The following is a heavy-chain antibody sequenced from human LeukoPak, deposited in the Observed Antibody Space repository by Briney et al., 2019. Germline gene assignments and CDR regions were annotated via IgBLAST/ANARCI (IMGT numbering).Heavy chain of an antibody. CDR2: IIPIFGTA. CDR3: ARARPNTVVIRFDY. V-gene: IGHV1-69*01. D-gene: IGHD2-21*01. J-gene: IGHJ4*02. Sequence: RASVKVSCTASGGTFSSYAISWVRQAPGQGLEWMGGIIPIFGTANYAQKFQGRVTITADESTSTAYMELSSLRSEDTAVYYCARARPNTVVIRFDYWGQGTLVTVSS. CDR1: GGTFSSYA.